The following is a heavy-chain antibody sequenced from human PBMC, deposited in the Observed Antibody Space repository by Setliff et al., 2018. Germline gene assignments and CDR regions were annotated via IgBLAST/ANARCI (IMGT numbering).Heavy chain of an antibody. CDR2: ISAYSGNT. D-gene: IGHD6-19*01. CDR3: ARDLFSSSWYDH. J-gene: IGHJ5*02. CDR1: GYTFTSYG. V-gene: IGHV1-18*01. Sequence: GASVKVSCKASGYTFTSYGISWVRQAPGQGLDWIGWISAYSGNTNYGQNFQGRVTMTADTSTSTAYMELRSLRSDDTAVYYCARDLFSSSWYDHWGQGTQVTVSS.